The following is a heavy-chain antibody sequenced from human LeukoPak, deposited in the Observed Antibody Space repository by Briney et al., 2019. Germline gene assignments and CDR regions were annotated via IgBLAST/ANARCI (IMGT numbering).Heavy chain of an antibody. V-gene: IGHV4-59*01. CDR2: IYYSGST. Sequence: SETLSLTXTVSGGSISSYYWSWIRQPPGKGMEWIGYIYYSGSTNYNPSLKSRVTISVDTSKNQFSLKLSSVTAADTAVYYCARLITGTTTAFDIWGQGTMVTVSS. CDR3: ARLITGTTTAFDI. D-gene: IGHD1-7*01. J-gene: IGHJ3*02. CDR1: GGSISSYY.